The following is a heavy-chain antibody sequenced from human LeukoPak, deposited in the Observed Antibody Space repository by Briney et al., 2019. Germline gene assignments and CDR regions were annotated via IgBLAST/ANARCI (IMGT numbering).Heavy chain of an antibody. Sequence: GGSLRLSCAASGFILSDYIMDWVRQAPGRGGEWGGRIRTRMNKTIREYAASVKGRFPISRDDSKNSMYLHMNSLKTEDTAVYHCSRDGGEGGNSAFDIWGQGTMVTVSS. J-gene: IGHJ3*02. CDR1: GFILSDYI. CDR3: SRDGGEGGNSAFDI. CDR2: IRTRMNKTIR. V-gene: IGHV3-72*01. D-gene: IGHD4-23*01.